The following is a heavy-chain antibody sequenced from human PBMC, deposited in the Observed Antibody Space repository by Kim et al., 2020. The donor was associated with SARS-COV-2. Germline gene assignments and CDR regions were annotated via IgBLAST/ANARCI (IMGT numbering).Heavy chain of an antibody. V-gene: IGHV2-5*01. CDR3: ARRFFVSGTYAAFDI. J-gene: IGHJ3*02. D-gene: IGHD3-16*01. Sequence: PSLHRRLTVTKDTSKNQVILKMTNMDPEDTATYYCARRFFVSGTYAAFDIWGQGTMVTVSS.